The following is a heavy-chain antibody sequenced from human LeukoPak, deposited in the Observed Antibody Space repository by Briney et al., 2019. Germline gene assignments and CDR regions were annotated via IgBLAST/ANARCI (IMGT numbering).Heavy chain of an antibody. CDR3: AGENSSGQGY. V-gene: IGHV4-34*01. D-gene: IGHD6-25*01. J-gene: IGHJ4*02. Sequence: PSETLSLTCAVYGGSFSGYYWSWIRQPPGKGLEWIGEINHSGSTNYNPSLKSRVTISVDTSKNQFSLKLSSVTAADTAVYYCAGENSSGQGYWGQGTLVTVSS. CDR1: GGSFSGYY. CDR2: INHSGST.